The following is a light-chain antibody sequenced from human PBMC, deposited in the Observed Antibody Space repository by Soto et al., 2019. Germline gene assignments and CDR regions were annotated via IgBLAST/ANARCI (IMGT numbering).Light chain of an antibody. CDR1: QSVSSNY. V-gene: IGKV3-20*01. Sequence: EIVLTQSPDTLSLSPGERATLSCRASQSVSSNYLAWYQQKPGQAPRLLIYGASSRATGIPDRFSGSGSGTDFTFTISRLEPEDFAVYYCQQYGSSPRTFGQGTKLEIK. J-gene: IGKJ2*01. CDR2: GAS. CDR3: QQYGSSPRT.